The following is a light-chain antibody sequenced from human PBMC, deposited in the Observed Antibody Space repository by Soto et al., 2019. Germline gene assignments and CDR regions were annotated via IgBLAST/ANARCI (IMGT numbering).Light chain of an antibody. CDR3: QVWDSSSDHPV. CDR1: NIGSKS. CDR2: YDS. V-gene: IGLV3-21*04. Sequence: SYELTKPPSVSVAPGKTARITCGGNNIGSKSVHWDQQKTGQAPVLVIYYDSDRPSGIPERFSGSNSGNTATLTISRVEAGDEADYYCQVWDSSSDHPVFGGGTKVTVL. J-gene: IGLJ3*02.